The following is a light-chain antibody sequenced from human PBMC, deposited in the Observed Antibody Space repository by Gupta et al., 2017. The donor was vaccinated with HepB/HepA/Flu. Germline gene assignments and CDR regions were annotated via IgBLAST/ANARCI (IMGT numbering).Light chain of an antibody. CDR2: AAS. V-gene: IGKV1-39*01. Sequence: DIQMTQSPSSLSASVRDRVTITCRASQTISNYLNWYQQKPGKAPKLLIYAASSLQSGVPSKFSGSGSGTDFTLTISSLQPEDFATYYCQQSDSSPITFGGGTKVEIK. CDR1: QTISNY. J-gene: IGKJ4*01. CDR3: QQSDSSPIT.